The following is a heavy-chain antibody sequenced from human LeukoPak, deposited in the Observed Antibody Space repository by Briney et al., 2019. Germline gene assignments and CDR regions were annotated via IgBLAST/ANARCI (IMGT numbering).Heavy chain of an antibody. Sequence: SVKVSCKASGGTFSSYAISWVRQAPGQGLEWMGGIIPIFGTANYAQKFQGRVTITADESTSTAYMELSSLRSEDTAVYYCARDGGYSGYDADCWGQGTLVTVSS. CDR3: ARDGGYSGYDADC. J-gene: IGHJ4*02. CDR1: GGTFSSYA. CDR2: IIPIFGTA. D-gene: IGHD5-12*01. V-gene: IGHV1-69*13.